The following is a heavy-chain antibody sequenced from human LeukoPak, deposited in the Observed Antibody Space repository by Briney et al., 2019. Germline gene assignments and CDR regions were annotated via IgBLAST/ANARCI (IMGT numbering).Heavy chain of an antibody. CDR1: GYTLTELS. CDR2: FDPEDGET. D-gene: IGHD2-15*01. V-gene: IGHV1-24*01. Sequence: ASVKVSCKVSGYTLTELSMHWVRQAPGKGLEWMGGFDPEDGETIYAQKFQGRVTMTEDTSTDTAYMELSSLRSADTAVYYCATLRTGYCSGGSCLPWGQGTLVTVSS. CDR3: ATLRTGYCSGGSCLP. J-gene: IGHJ4*02.